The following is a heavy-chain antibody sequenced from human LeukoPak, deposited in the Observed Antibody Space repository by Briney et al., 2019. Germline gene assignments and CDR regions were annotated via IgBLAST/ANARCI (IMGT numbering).Heavy chain of an antibody. D-gene: IGHD1-26*01. Sequence: PSETLSLTCTVSGGSISSYLWSWIRQPPGKGLEWIGYIYYSGSTNYNPSLKSRVTMSVDTSKNQFSLRLSSVTAADTAVYYCARRAKNAYCFDYWGQGTLVTVSS. V-gene: IGHV4-59*08. CDR2: IYYSGST. J-gene: IGHJ4*02. CDR3: ARRAKNAYCFDY. CDR1: GGSISSYL.